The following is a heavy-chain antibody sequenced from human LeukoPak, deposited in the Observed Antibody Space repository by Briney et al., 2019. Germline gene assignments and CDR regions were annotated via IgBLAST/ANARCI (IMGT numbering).Heavy chain of an antibody. V-gene: IGHV3-49*04. Sequence: SLTVSCSASGFRFDAYAMSWVRQAPGKGLEWVGFIRSKAYGAKTNYAAPVEGRFIISRDDSRSIVHLQMNSLRIEDTAVYFCARVNYYDSTSFYYGYFDYWGQGAPVTVSS. J-gene: IGHJ4*03. D-gene: IGHD3-22*01. CDR2: IRSKAYGAKT. CDR1: GFRFDAYA. CDR3: ARVNYYDSTSFYYGYFDY.